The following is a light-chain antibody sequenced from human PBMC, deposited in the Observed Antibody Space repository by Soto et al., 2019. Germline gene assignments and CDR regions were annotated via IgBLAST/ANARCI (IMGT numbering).Light chain of an antibody. CDR3: QQRSNWPPT. Sequence: EIALTQSPGTLSLSPGEGATLSCRASQSVSSYLAWYQQKPGQAPRLLIYDASNRATGIPARFSGSGSGTDFTLTIRNLEPEDFAVYFCQQRSNWPPTFGQGTRLEIK. CDR1: QSVSSY. V-gene: IGKV3-11*01. J-gene: IGKJ5*01. CDR2: DAS.